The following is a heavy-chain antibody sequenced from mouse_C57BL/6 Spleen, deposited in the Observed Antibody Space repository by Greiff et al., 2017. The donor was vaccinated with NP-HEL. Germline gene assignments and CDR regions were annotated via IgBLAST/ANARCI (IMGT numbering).Heavy chain of an antibody. D-gene: IGHD1-1*01. CDR2: IYPGSGNT. CDR1: GYTFTDYY. Sequence: LVESGAELVRPGASVKLSCKASGYTFTDYYINWVKQRPGQGLEWIARIYPGSGNTYYNEKFKGKATLTAEKSSSTAYMQLSSLTSEDSAVYFCARSITTVVGASYFDYWGQGTTLTVSS. J-gene: IGHJ2*01. V-gene: IGHV1-76*01. CDR3: ARSITTVVGASYFDY.